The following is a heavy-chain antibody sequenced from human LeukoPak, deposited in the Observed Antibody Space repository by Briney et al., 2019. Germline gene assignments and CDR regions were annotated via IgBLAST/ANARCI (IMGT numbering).Heavy chain of an antibody. D-gene: IGHD3-10*01. Sequence: GGSLRLSCAASGFTLSSYAMSWVRQAPGKALECVSAISGGGGSTYYADSVKGRFTISRDNSKNTLYLQMNSLRAEDTAVYYCAKYGFGELHFDYWGQGTLVTVSS. CDR3: AKYGFGELHFDY. CDR2: ISGGGGST. CDR1: GFTLSSYA. V-gene: IGHV3-23*01. J-gene: IGHJ4*02.